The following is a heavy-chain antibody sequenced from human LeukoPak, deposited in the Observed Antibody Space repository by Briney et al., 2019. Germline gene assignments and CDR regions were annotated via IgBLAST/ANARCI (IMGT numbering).Heavy chain of an antibody. V-gene: IGHV1-18*01. CDR3: ARAGGWAREDYKGEAFDI. Sequence: ASVKVSCKASGYTFTNFGISWVRQAPGQGLEWMGWVSVYNGNTNYAEKVQGRVTMTADTSTRTAYMELRSLRSDDTAVYYCARAGGWAREDYKGEAFDIWGQGTKVTVSS. CDR1: GYTFTNFG. CDR2: VSVYNGNT. J-gene: IGHJ3*02. D-gene: IGHD6-19*01.